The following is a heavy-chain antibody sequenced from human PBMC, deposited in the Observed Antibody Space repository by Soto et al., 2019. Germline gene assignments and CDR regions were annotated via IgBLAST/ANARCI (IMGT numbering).Heavy chain of an antibody. Sequence: QVQLVQSGAEVKKPGASVKVSCKASGYTFTSYGISWVRQAPGQGLEWMGWISAYNGNTNYAQKLQGRVTMTTDTSTSTAYMELRSLRSDDTAVYYCARDVMDDDSSGDWYCDLWGRGTLVTVSS. CDR3: ARDVMDDDSSGDWYCDL. D-gene: IGHD3-22*01. V-gene: IGHV1-18*01. J-gene: IGHJ2*01. CDR2: ISAYNGNT. CDR1: GYTFTSYG.